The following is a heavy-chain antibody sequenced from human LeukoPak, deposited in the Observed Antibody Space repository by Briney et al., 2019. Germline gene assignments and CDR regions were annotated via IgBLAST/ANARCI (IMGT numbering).Heavy chain of an antibody. V-gene: IGHV4-39*01. Sequence: PSETLSLTCTVSGGSISSSSYYWGWIRQPPGKGLEWIRSIYYSGSTYYNPSLKSRVTISVDTSKNQFSLKLSSVTAADTAVYYCARQDQYNWNLAHLDYWGQGTLVTVSS. CDR3: ARQDQYNWNLAHLDY. J-gene: IGHJ4*02. CDR2: IYYSGST. D-gene: IGHD1-1*01. CDR1: GGSISSSSYY.